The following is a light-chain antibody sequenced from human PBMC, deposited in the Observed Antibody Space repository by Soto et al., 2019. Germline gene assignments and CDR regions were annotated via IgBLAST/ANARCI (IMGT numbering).Light chain of an antibody. CDR2: DAS. CDR1: QSIGNW. V-gene: IGKV1-5*01. J-gene: IGKJ1*01. Sequence: DIQMTQSPSTLSASVGDRVTITCRASQSIGNWLAWYQQTPGKAPRLLIYDASSLESGVPSRFFGSGSGTEFTLIISSLQPDDFATYYCQQYSSSSGAFGLGTKVEF. CDR3: QQYSSSSGA.